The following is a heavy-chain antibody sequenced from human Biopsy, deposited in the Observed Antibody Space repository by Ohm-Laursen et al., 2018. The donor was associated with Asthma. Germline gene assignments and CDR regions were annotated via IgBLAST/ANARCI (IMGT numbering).Heavy chain of an antibody. CDR1: DYIFPRYY. CDR3: ARGQKSPGDRWFDP. Sequence: ASVKVSCNASDYIFPRYYISWVRQAPGQGLEWMGRINPNSGGTNYAQKFQGRVTMTSDTSISTAYMELSRLRSDDTALYYCARGQKSPGDRWFDPWGQGTLVTVSS. CDR2: INPNSGGT. V-gene: IGHV1-2*06. D-gene: IGHD7-27*01. J-gene: IGHJ5*02.